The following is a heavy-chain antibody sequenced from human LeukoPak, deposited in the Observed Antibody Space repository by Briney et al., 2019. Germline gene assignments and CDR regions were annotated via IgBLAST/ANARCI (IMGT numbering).Heavy chain of an antibody. CDR1: GGTFISYA. D-gene: IGHD3-9*01. Sequence: ASVKVSCKASGGTFISYAISWVRQAPGQGLEWMGGIIPIFGTANYAQKFQGRVTITADESTSTAYMELSSLRSEDTAVYYCARVGVFNYDILTGPHGMDVWGQGTTVTVSS. V-gene: IGHV1-69*13. CDR2: IIPIFGTA. CDR3: ARVGVFNYDILTGPHGMDV. J-gene: IGHJ6*02.